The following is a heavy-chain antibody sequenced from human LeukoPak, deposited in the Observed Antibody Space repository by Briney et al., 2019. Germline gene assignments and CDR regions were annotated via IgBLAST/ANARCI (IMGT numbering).Heavy chain of an antibody. D-gene: IGHD3-22*01. CDR1: GGTFSSYA. Sequence: GSSVKVSCKASGGTFSSYAISWVRQAPGQGLEWMGRIIPILGIANYAQKFQGRVTITADKSTSTAYMELSSLRSEDTAVYYCARDSHYYYDSNFDYWGQGALVTVSS. CDR3: ARDSHYYYDSNFDY. CDR2: IIPILGIA. V-gene: IGHV1-69*04. J-gene: IGHJ4*02.